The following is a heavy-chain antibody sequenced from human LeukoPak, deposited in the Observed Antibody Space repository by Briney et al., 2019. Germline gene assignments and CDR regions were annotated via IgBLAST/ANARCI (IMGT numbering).Heavy chain of an antibody. D-gene: IGHD2-15*01. CDR2: IWYDGSKM. CDR3: ARVGYCSGGSCYGADH. V-gene: IGHV3-33*08. J-gene: IGHJ4*02. Sequence: PGGSLRLSCAASGFTFSDYYMSWIRQAPGKGLEWVAAIWYDGSKMYYADSVKGRFTISRDNSKNTLYLQMNSLRDEDTAVYYCARVGYCSGGSCYGADHWGQGTLVTVSS. CDR1: GFTFSDYY.